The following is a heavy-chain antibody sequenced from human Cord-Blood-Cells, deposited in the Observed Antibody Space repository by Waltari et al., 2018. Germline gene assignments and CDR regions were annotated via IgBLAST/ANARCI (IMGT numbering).Heavy chain of an antibody. J-gene: IGHJ3*02. CDR2: INHSGST. CDR3: AQELGKKAFDI. CDR1: GGSFSVYY. V-gene: IGHV4-34*01. Sequence: QVQLQQWGAGLLKPSETLSLTCAVYGGSFSVYYWSWIRQPPGKGLEWIGEINHSGSTNYNPSLKSRVTISVDTSKNQFSLKLSSVTAADTAVYYCAQELGKKAFDIWGQGTMVTVSS. D-gene: IGHD7-27*01.